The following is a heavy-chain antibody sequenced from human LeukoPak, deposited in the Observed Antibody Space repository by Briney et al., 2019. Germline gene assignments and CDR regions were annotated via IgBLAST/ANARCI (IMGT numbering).Heavy chain of an antibody. D-gene: IGHD4-17*01. J-gene: IGHJ4*02. CDR3: ARGKTTVTPGYFDY. CDR1: RCTFSSYW. V-gene: IGHV3-7*03. CDR2: IKQDGSEG. Sequence: GGALRLSFVGSRCTFSSYWMSWVRQAPGRGLEGVANIKQDGSEGYYVGSVKGRFTISRDNAKNSLYLQMNSRRAEDTAVYYCARGKTTVTPGYFDYGGQGTLVTVSP.